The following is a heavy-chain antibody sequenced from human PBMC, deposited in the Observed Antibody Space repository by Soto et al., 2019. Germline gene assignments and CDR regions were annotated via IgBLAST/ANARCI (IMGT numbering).Heavy chain of an antibody. CDR3: AKDEVRALVVARDYYGMDV. V-gene: IGHV3-30*18. CDR1: GFTFSSYR. Sequence: QVQLVESGGGVVQPGRSLRLSCEASGFTFSSYRMHWVRQAPGKGLERVTVISFDGSKTYYADSVKGRFTISRDNSKNTLDLQMNSLRAVDTALYYWAKDEVRALVVARDYYGMDVWGQGTTVTVSS. D-gene: IGHD2-15*01. CDR2: ISFDGSKT. J-gene: IGHJ6*02.